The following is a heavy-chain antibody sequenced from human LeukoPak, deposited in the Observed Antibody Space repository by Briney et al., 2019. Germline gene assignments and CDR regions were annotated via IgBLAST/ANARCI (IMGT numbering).Heavy chain of an antibody. CDR3: ARDSRRYDILTGYLDWFDP. J-gene: IGHJ5*02. V-gene: IGHV4-39*07. CDR2: MYYTGSA. Sequence: SETLSLTCTVSGGSISSYYWSWIRQPPGKGLEWIGSMYYTGSAYYNPSLKSRVTISVDTSKNQFSLKLSSVTAADTAVYYCARDSRRYDILTGYLDWFDPWGQGTLVTVSS. D-gene: IGHD3-9*01. CDR1: GGSISSYY.